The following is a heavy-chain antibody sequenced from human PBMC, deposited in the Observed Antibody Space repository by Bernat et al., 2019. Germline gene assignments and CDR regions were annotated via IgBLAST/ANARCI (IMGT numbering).Heavy chain of an antibody. V-gene: IGHV1-18*01. CDR1: GYTFTSYG. D-gene: IGHD3-9*01. J-gene: IGHJ5*02. Sequence: QVQLVQSGAEVKKPGASVKVSCKASGYTFTSYGISWVRQAPGQGLEWMGWISAYNGNTNYAQKLQGRVNMTTDTFTSTAYMELRSLRSDDTAVYYCARAGDDILTGNWFDPWGQGTLVTVSS. CDR3: ARAGDDILTGNWFDP. CDR2: ISAYNGNT.